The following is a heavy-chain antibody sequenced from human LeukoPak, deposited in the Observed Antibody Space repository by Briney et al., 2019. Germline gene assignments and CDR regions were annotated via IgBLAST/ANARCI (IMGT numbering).Heavy chain of an antibody. D-gene: IGHD3-22*01. CDR3: ARRDSSFGMDV. CDR2: IWSDGSNK. J-gene: IGHJ6*02. V-gene: IGHV3-33*01. CDR1: GFTFSSYG. Sequence: GGSLRLSCAASGFTFSSYGMHWVRQAPGKGLEWVAVIWSDGSNKYYGDSVKGRFTISRDKSKNTLYLQMNSLRAEDTAVYYCARRDSSFGMDVWGQGTTVTVFS.